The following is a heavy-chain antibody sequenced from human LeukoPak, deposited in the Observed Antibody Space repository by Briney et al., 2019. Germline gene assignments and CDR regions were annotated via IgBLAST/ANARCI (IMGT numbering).Heavy chain of an antibody. CDR3: ATPYCSSISCLDVFNI. D-gene: IGHD2-2*01. V-gene: IGHV4-31*03. Sequence: SQTLSLTCSVSGVSISDGRYYWTWIRQHPGKGLEWIGYKYYSGSANYNPSLKSRLTISVDTSKNQFTLQLSSVTAADTAMYYCATPYCSSISCLDVFNIWGQGTMVTVSS. J-gene: IGHJ3*02. CDR1: GVSISDGRYY. CDR2: KYYSGSA.